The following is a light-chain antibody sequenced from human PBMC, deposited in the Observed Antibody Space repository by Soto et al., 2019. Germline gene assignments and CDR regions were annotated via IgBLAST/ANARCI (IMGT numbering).Light chain of an antibody. V-gene: IGLV2-11*01. Sequence: QSALTQPRSVSGSLGQSVTISCTGTSSDVGGYNYVSWYQQHPGKAPKLMIYDVSKRPSGVPDRFSGSKSGNTASLTISGLQAEDEADYYCCSYAGSYTVFGGGTKVTVL. CDR1: SSDVGGYNY. J-gene: IGLJ3*02. CDR3: CSYAGSYTV. CDR2: DVS.